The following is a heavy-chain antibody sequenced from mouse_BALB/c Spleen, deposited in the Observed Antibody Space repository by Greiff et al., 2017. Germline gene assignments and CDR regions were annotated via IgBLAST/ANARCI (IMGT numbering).Heavy chain of an antibody. D-gene: IGHD1-1*01. CDR1: GFTFSSYA. CDR2: ISSGGST. Sequence: EVQVVESGGGLVKPGGSLKLSCAASGFTFSSYAMSWVRQTPEKRLEWVASISSGGSTYYPDSVKGRFTISRDNARNILYLQMSSLRSEDTAMYYCAREAHYYGSSYYFDYWGQGTTLTVSS. V-gene: IGHV5-6-5*01. J-gene: IGHJ2*01. CDR3: AREAHYYGSSYYFDY.